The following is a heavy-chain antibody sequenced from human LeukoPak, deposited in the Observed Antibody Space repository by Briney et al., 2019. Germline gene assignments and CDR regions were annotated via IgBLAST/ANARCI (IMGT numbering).Heavy chain of an antibody. CDR3: ARDHGSYYYFDY. J-gene: IGHJ4*02. CDR1: GFTFSSYA. V-gene: IGHV3-30-3*01. Sequence: PGGSLRLSCAASGFTFSSYAMHWVRQAPGKGLEWVAVISYDGSNKYYADSVKGRFTISRDNSKNTLYLQMNSPRAEDTAVYYCARDHGSYYYFDYWGQGTLVTVSS. D-gene: IGHD1-26*01. CDR2: ISYDGSNK.